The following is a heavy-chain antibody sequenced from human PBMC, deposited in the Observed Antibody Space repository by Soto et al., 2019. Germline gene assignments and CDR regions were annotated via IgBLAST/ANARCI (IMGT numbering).Heavy chain of an antibody. CDR3: ARLAAAGTGSKPQNFDY. CDR1: GGTFSSYA. CDR2: IIPIFGTA. Sequence: SVKVSCEASGGTFSSYAISWVRQAPEQGLEWMGGIIPIFGTANYAQKFQGRVTITADESTSTAYMELSSLRSEDTAVYYCARLAAAGTGSKPQNFDYWGQGTLVTVSS. V-gene: IGHV1-69*13. J-gene: IGHJ4*02. D-gene: IGHD6-13*01.